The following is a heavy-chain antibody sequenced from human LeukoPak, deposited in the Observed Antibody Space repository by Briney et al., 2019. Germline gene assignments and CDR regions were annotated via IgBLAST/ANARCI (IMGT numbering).Heavy chain of an antibody. D-gene: IGHD3-16*01. CDR1: GASISSYY. CDR2: VYYSATT. Sequence: PSETLSLTCAVSGASISSYYWSWIRQPPGRRPEWIGYVYYSATTNYNPSLISRVTMSLDTTKSQLSQRLTAVNAAETAVYYCARYLRDSGTYVFDYWGQGTLVTVSS. CDR3: ARYLRDSGTYVFDY. J-gene: IGHJ4*02. V-gene: IGHV4-59*01.